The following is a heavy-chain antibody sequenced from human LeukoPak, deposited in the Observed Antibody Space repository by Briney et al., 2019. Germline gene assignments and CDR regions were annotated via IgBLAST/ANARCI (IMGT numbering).Heavy chain of an antibody. CDR2: ISYDGSNK. CDR1: GFIFSSYA. CDR3: AKDRDSSSWYYDY. D-gene: IGHD6-13*01. V-gene: IGHV3-30*04. Sequence: GGSLRLSCAASGFIFSSYAMNWVRQAPGKGLEWVAVISYDGSNKNYADSVKGRFTISRDNSKNTLYLQMNSLRAEDTAVYYCAKDRDSSSWYYDYWGQGTLVTVSS. J-gene: IGHJ4*02.